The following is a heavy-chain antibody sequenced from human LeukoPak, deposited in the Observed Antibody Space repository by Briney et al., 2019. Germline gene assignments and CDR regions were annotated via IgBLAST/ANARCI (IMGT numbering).Heavy chain of an antibody. Sequence: GGSLRLSCAASGFSVSSSYMSWVRQAPGKGPECVSVISRSGSTYYADSVKGRFTISRDNSKNTLYLQMNSLRAEDTAVYYCARDCGGDSDYWGQGTLVTVSS. CDR3: ARDCGGDSDY. CDR2: ISRSGST. D-gene: IGHD4-17*01. CDR1: GFSVSSSY. V-gene: IGHV3-66*01. J-gene: IGHJ4*02.